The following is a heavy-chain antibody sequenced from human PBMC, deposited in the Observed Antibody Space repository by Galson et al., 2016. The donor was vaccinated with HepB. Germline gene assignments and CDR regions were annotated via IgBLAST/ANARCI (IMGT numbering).Heavy chain of an antibody. V-gene: IGHV3-23*01. D-gene: IGHD6-6*01. CDR1: GFTFSSFG. J-gene: IGHJ3*02. CDR3: AKDPQYTTSSRGAFDI. CDR2: MSGSGGDT. Sequence: SLRLSCAASGFTFSSFGMAWVRQAPGKGLEWVSSMSGSGGDTYPADTVKGRFTISRDNSKNTLYLQMNSLRVEDTAVYYCAKDPQYTTSSRGAFDIWGRGTMVTVSS.